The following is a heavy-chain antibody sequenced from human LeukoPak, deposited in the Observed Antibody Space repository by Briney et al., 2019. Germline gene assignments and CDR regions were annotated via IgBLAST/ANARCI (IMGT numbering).Heavy chain of an antibody. CDR2: IYYSGST. CDR3: ARHVGSYSDYDY. V-gene: IGHV4-39*01. Sequence: SETLSLTCTVSGGSISSSSYYWGWIRQPPGKGLEWIGSIYYSGSTNYNPSLKSRVTISVDTSKNQFSLKLSSVTAADTAVYYCARHVGSYSDYDYWGQGTLVTVSS. J-gene: IGHJ4*02. CDR1: GGSISSSSYY. D-gene: IGHD1-26*01.